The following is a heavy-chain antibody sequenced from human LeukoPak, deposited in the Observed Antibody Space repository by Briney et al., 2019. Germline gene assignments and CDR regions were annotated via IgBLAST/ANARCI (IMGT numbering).Heavy chain of an antibody. J-gene: IGHJ4*02. CDR1: GFTFSSYA. CDR2: ISGSGGST. V-gene: IGHV3-23*01. D-gene: IGHD6-19*01. CDR3: AKDPPQGGVAGIFDY. Sequence: TGGSLRLSCAASGFTFSSYAMSWVRQAPGKGLEWVSAISGSGGSTYYADSVKGRFTISRDNSKNTLYLQMNSLRAEDTAVYYCAKDPPQGGVAGIFDYWGQGTLVTVSS.